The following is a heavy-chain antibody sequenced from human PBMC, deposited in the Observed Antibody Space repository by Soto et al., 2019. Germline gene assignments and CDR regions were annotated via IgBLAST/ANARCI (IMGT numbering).Heavy chain of an antibody. CDR1: GFSLSRSGVG. J-gene: IGHJ3*02. CDR3: ADRSGYVRAFDI. Sequence: QITLKESGPTLVKPTQPLTLTCTISGFSLSRSGVGVGWIRQPPGKAPEWLALIYWDDDKRYSPSLNRRLTITKDTSKDQVVLTMTTVDPVDTATYYCADRSGYVRAFDIGGQGTMVTVSS. V-gene: IGHV2-5*02. D-gene: IGHD5-12*01. CDR2: IYWDDDK.